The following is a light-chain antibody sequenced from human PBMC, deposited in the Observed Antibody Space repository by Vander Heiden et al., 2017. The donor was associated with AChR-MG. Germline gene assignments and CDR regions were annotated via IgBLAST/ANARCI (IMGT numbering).Light chain of an antibody. CDR2: EVN. Sequence: QSALTQPPSASGSPGQSVTISCTGTSNDVGGYNYVSWYQQHPGKAPKLMIYEVNKWPSGVPDRFSGSKSGNTASLTVSGLQAEDEADYYCSSYAGSNNVVFGGGTKLTVL. V-gene: IGLV2-8*01. CDR1: SNDVGGYNY. J-gene: IGLJ2*01. CDR3: SSYAGSNNVV.